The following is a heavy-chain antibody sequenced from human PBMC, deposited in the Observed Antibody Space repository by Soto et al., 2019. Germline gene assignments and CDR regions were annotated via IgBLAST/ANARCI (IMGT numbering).Heavy chain of an antibody. CDR1: GGSISSSIYY. CDR2: VYHSGST. V-gene: IGHV4-39*01. Sequence: QLQLQESGPGLVKPSETLSLTCTVSGGSISSSIYYWGWIRQPPGKGLQWVGSVYHSGSTYYNPCLRSRGTISVDTSKTQFSLRLSSMTAADTAVYYCARPVGVEQQLVHDAFDLWGQGTMVAVSS. CDR3: ARPVGVEQQLVHDAFDL. D-gene: IGHD6-13*01. J-gene: IGHJ3*01.